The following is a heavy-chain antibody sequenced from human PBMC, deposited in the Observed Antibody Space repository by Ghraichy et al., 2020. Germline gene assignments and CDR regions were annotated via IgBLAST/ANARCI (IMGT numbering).Heavy chain of an antibody. D-gene: IGHD4/OR15-4a*01. V-gene: IGHV4-39*02. CDR3: ARRATVLSLGWYFDL. J-gene: IGHJ2*01. CDR2: IYYTGST. CDR1: GGSIRSSSYY. Sequence: SETLSLTCTVSGGSIRSSSYYWAWIRQPPGKGLEFIGTIYYTGSTYYSPSLKSRVTISVDSSKNHLSLHLSSVTAADTALYYFARRATVLSLGWYFDLWGRGTLVTVSS.